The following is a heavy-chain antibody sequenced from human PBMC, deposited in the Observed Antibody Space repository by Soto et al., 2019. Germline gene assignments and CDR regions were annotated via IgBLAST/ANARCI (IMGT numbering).Heavy chain of an antibody. CDR1: GFTFSSYG. V-gene: IGHV3-30*18. CDR2: ISYDGSNK. J-gene: IGHJ4*02. CDR3: AKSYGSGSYSDY. Sequence: QVQLVESGGGVVQPGRSLRLSCAASGFTFSSYGMHWVRQAPGKGLEWVAVISYDGSNKYYADSVKGRFTISRDNSKNTLYLQMNSLRAGDTAVYYCAKSYGSGSYSDYWGQGTLVTVSS. D-gene: IGHD3-10*01.